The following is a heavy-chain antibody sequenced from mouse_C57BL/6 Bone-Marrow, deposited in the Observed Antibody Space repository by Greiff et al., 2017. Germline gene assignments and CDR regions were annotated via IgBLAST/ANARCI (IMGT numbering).Heavy chain of an antibody. CDR1: GYTFTSYW. CDR3: ARLRRYYGPDWYFDV. V-gene: IGHV1-7*01. D-gene: IGHD1-2*01. CDR2: INTSSGYT. J-gene: IGHJ1*03. Sequence: VQLQQSGAELAKPGASVKLSCKASGYTFTSYWLHWVQQRPGQGLEWIGYINTSSGYTKYNQKFKDKATLTADKSSSTASKQLSSLTYEDSAVYYCARLRRYYGPDWYFDVWGTGTTVTVSS.